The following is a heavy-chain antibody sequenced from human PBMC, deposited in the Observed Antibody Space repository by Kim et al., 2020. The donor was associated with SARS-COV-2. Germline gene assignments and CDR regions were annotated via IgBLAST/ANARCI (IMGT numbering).Heavy chain of an antibody. Sequence: GGSLRLSCAASGFTFNNFGMHWVRQAPGKGLEWVAVISYDGSKKHYADSVNGRFTISRDSFKNTMSLQMSGLTAEDTAVYYCATANVVLWFGNFHDHAFDLCGQGTMVTVSS. CDR3: ATANVVLWFGNFHDHAFDL. J-gene: IGHJ3*01. D-gene: IGHD3-10*01. CDR2: ISYDGSKK. V-gene: IGHV3-30*03. CDR1: GFTFNNFG.